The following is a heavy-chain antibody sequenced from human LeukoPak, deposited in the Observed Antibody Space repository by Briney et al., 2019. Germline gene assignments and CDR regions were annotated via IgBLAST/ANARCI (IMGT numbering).Heavy chain of an antibody. CDR1: GFTLNINY. Sequence: GGSLRLSCVASGFTLNINYMTWVRQAPGKGLEWVSLISGGDTTYYADSVKGRFTISRDTSKNTVYLQMNSLRVDDTAVYYCARGEAYSSGWYPPSHFDYWGQGTLVTVSS. CDR2: ISGGDTT. CDR3: ARGEAYSSGWYPPSHFDY. J-gene: IGHJ4*02. V-gene: IGHV3-66*01. D-gene: IGHD6-19*01.